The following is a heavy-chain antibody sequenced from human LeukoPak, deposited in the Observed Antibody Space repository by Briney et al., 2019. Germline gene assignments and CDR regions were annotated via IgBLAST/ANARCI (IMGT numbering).Heavy chain of an antibody. Sequence: PGGSLRLSCAASGFTFSSYSMNWVRQAPGKGLEWVSVIYSGGSTYYADSVKGRFTISRDNSKNTLYLQMNSLRAEDTAVYYCASGKYYYGSGLFDIWGQGTMVTVSS. V-gene: IGHV3-53*01. J-gene: IGHJ3*02. CDR1: GFTFSSYS. CDR2: IYSGGST. CDR3: ASGKYYYGSGLFDI. D-gene: IGHD3-10*01.